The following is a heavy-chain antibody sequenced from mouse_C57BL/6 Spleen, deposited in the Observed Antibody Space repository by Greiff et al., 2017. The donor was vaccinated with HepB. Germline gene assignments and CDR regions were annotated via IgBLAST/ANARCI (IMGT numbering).Heavy chain of an antibody. D-gene: IGHD1-1*01. CDR2: IDPSDSYT. J-gene: IGHJ3*01. Sequence: QVQLQQPGAELVKPGASVKLSCKASGYTFTSYWMQWVKQRPGQGLEWIGEIDPSDSYTNYNQKFKGKATLTVDTSSSTAYMQLSSLTSEDSAVYYCARFHGSSPAFAYWGQGTLVTVSA. CDR1: GYTFTSYW. CDR3: ARFHGSSPAFAY. V-gene: IGHV1-50*01.